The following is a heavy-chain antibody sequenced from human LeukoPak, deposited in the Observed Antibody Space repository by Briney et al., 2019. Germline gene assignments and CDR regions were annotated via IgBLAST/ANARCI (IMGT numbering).Heavy chain of an antibody. CDR2: ISSSSSYI. J-gene: IGHJ6*03. V-gene: IGHV3-11*06. CDR3: ARDNSPYSGYDSYHLVYLLNYYYMDV. Sequence: PGGSLRLSCAASGFTFSDYYMSWIRQAPGKGLEWVSSISSSSSYIYYADSVKGRFTISRDNAKNSLYLQMNSLRAEDTAVYYCARDNSPYSGYDSYHLVYLLNYYYMDVWGKGTTVTVSS. D-gene: IGHD5-12*01. CDR1: GFTFSDYY.